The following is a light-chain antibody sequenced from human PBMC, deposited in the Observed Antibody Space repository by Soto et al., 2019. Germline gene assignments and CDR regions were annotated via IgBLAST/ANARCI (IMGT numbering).Light chain of an antibody. CDR2: GAS. J-gene: IGKJ1*01. Sequence: VMTQSPATLSVSPGDRATLSCRASQRVSCYLAWYPQIPGQAPRLLMYGASPRATGIPDRFSGSGSGTECTRTISSLQSEDVAVYDGQQQKNWPPWTFGQGTKVDIK. CDR1: QRVSCY. V-gene: IGKV3-15*01. CDR3: QQQKNWPPWT.